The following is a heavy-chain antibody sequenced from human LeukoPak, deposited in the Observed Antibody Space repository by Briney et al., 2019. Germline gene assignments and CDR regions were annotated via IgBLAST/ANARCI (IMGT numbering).Heavy chain of an antibody. CDR1: GYTFTASY. CDR3: ARGPSIGLDY. CDR2: IDPNSGGT. J-gene: IGHJ4*02. V-gene: IGHV1-2*02. Sequence: ASVKASCKSSGYTFTASYVHWVRQAPGQGLEWMGWIDPNSGGTSYGHNFQDRVTMTRDTSISTAYMELSRLTSDDTAVYYCARGPSIGLDYGGQGSLVNVYS. D-gene: IGHD3-3*02.